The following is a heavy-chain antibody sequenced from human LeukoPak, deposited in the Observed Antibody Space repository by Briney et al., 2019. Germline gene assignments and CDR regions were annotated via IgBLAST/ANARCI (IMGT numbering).Heavy chain of an antibody. J-gene: IGHJ6*02. CDR1: GFTVSSNY. V-gene: IGHV3-53*01. D-gene: IGHD2-2*01. Sequence: PGGSLRLSCAASGFTVSSNYMSWARQAPGKGLEWVSVIYSGGSTYYADSVKGRFTISRDNSKNTLYLQMNSLRAEDTAVYYCASRGDIVVVPAAIGPYYYGMDVWGQGTTVTVSS. CDR3: ASRGDIVVVPAAIGPYYYGMDV. CDR2: IYSGGST.